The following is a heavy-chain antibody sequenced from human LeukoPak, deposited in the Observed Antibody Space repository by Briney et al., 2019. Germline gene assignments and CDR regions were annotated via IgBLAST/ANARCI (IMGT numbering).Heavy chain of an antibody. J-gene: IGHJ4*02. Sequence: GGSLRLSCAASGFTFSSYTMNWVRQAPGKVLEWVSSITRSSIYIYYADSVKGRFTISRDNAKNSLYLQMNSLRAEDTAVYYCARVRYDGSGYYSIYDYWGQGTLVTVSS. D-gene: IGHD3-22*01. V-gene: IGHV3-21*01. CDR3: ARVRYDGSGYYSIYDY. CDR1: GFTFSSYT. CDR2: ITRSSIYI.